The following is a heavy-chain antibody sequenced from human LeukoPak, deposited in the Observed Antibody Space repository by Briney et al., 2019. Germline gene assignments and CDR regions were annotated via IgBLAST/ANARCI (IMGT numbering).Heavy chain of an antibody. CDR1: GYTFTGHY. V-gene: IGHV1-2*02. CDR3: ALLAASGTDY. D-gene: IGHD6-13*01. CDR2: INPNSGGT. J-gene: IGHJ4*02. Sequence: ASVKVSCKASGYTFTGHYTHWVRQAPGQGLEWMGWINPNSGGTNYAQKFHGRVTMTRDTSISTAYMELSRLKSDDTAVYYCALLAASGTDYWGQGTLVTVSS.